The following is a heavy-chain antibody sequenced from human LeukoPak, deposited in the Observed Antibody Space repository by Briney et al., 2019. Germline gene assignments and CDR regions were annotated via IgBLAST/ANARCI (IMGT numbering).Heavy chain of an antibody. Sequence: PGGSLRLSCAASGFTFSSYSMNWVRQAPGKGLEWVSSISSSSSYIYYADSVKGRFTISRDNAKNSLYLQMNSLRAEDAAVYYCAREGAHLMITFGGVIAELDYWGQGTLVTVSS. D-gene: IGHD3-16*02. CDR2: ISSSSSYI. CDR1: GFTFSSYS. CDR3: AREGAHLMITFGGVIAELDY. V-gene: IGHV3-21*01. J-gene: IGHJ4*02.